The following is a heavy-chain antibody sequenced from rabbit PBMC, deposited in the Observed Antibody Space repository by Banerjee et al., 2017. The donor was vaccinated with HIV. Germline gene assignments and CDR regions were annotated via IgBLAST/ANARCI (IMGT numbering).Heavy chain of an antibody. J-gene: IGHJ6*01. CDR2: IYTGDGST. CDR3: ARDAGYTGGYVLKL. V-gene: IGHV1S43*01. D-gene: IGHD7-1*01. CDR1: GFDFSSSYY. Sequence: QEQLVESGGGLVQPGGSLKLTCKASGFDFSSSYYMCWVRQAPGKGLELIGCIYTGDGSTYYASWAKGRFTITRSTSLNTVTLQLNSLTAADTATYFCARDAGYTGGYVLKLWGQGTLVTVS.